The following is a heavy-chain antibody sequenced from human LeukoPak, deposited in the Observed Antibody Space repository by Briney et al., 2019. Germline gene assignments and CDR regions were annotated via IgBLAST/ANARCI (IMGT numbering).Heavy chain of an antibody. CDR2: ISYDGSNK. D-gene: IGHD2-2*01. CDR1: GFTFSSYG. Sequence: GGSLRLSCAASGFTFSSYGMHWVRQAPGKGLEWVAVISYDGSNKYYADSVKGRFTISRDNSKNTLYLQMNSLRAEDTAVYYCGKDRTSCLDYWGQGTLVTVSS. J-gene: IGHJ4*02. V-gene: IGHV3-30*18. CDR3: GKDRTSCLDY.